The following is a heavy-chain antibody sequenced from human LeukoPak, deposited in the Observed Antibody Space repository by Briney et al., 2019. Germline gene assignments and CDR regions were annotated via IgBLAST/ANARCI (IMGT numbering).Heavy chain of an antibody. CDR3: ARDQDSSGWYYDY. CDR1: GGSISSYY. V-gene: IGHV4-59*01. CDR2: IYYSGST. J-gene: IGHJ4*02. Sequence: PSETLSPTCTVSGGSISSYYWSWIRQPPGKGLEWIGYIYYSGSTNYNPSLKSRVTISVDTSKNQFSLKLSSVTAADTAVYYCARDQDSSGWYYDYWGQGTLVTVSS. D-gene: IGHD6-19*01.